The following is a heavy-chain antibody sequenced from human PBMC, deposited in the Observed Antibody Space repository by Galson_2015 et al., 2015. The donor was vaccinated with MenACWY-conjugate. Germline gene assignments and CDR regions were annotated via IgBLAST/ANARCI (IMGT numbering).Heavy chain of an antibody. V-gene: IGHV3-48*04. Sequence: SLRLSCAASGFTFSSYSMNWVRQAPGKGLEWVSYISSRSSSIYYADSVKGRFTVSRDNAKNSLYLQMNSLRAEDTAVYYCARVRDYFDIRGYEDYWGQGTLVTVSS. CDR1: GFTFSSYS. CDR2: ISSRSSSI. J-gene: IGHJ4*02. CDR3: ARVRDYFDIRGYEDY. D-gene: IGHD3-9*01.